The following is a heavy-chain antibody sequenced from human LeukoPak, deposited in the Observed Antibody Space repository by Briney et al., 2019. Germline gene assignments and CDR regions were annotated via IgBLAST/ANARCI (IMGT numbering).Heavy chain of an antibody. J-gene: IGHJ5*02. CDR2: INHSGST. Sequence: SETLSLTCAVYGGSFSGYYWSWIRQPPGKGLEWIGEINHSGSTNYNPSLKSRVTISVDTSKNQFSLKLSSVTAADTAVYYCARLGMRLLWFGELLGWFDPWGQGTLVTVSS. D-gene: IGHD3-10*01. CDR3: ARLGMRLLWFGELLGWFDP. V-gene: IGHV4-34*01. CDR1: GGSFSGYY.